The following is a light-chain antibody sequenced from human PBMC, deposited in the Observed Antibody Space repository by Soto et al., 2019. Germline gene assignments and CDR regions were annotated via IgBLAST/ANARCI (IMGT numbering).Light chain of an antibody. CDR3: QQYGSSPWT. CDR1: QSVSSSY. V-gene: IGKV3-20*01. J-gene: IGKJ1*01. Sequence: EIVLTQYPGTLSLSPVERATLSCRASQSVSSSYLAWYQQKPGQAPRLLIYGASSRATGIPDRFSDSGSGTDFNLTISRLEPEDFAVYYCQQYGSSPWTFGQGTKVDIK. CDR2: GAS.